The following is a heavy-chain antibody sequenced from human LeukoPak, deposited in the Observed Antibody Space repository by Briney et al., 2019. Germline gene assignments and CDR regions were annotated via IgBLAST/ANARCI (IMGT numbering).Heavy chain of an antibody. Sequence: GGSLTLSCAVSGFTLRQLLVRCVPDARGGGGEGGGNIKKEGSEKYYADSMKGRYTIPRVNAKSPLYLHMNSLSARGTSLYFYEREIAGQQGAFDLWGQGTLVTVSS. CDR2: IKKEGSEK. CDR3: EREIAGQQGAFDL. J-gene: IGHJ4*02. D-gene: IGHD6-13*01. V-gene: IGHV3-7*01. CDR1: GFTLRQLL.